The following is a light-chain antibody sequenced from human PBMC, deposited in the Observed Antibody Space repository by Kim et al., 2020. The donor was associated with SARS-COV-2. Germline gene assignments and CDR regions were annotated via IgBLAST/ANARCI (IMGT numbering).Light chain of an antibody. Sequence: SSELTQDPDVSVALGQTVRITCQGDSLRSYHASWYQQKPGQAPILVIHDKNNRPSGVADHCSASSSANTASLLTTAAQPVDEADSYCNSWDSSSNHRVFG. CDR1: SLRSYH. J-gene: IGLJ3*02. CDR2: DKN. V-gene: IGLV3-19*01. CDR3: NSWDSSSNHRV.